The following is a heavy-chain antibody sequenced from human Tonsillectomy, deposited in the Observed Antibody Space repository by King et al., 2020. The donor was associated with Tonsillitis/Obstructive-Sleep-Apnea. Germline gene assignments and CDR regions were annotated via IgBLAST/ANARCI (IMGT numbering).Heavy chain of an antibody. D-gene: IGHD2-2*01. CDR2: ISWDSNNI. J-gene: IGHJ6*03. CDR1: GFTFDDYA. V-gene: IGHV3-9*01. Sequence: GGGLVQPGRSLRLSCAASGFTFDDYAVHWVRQAPGKGLEWISGISWDSNNIGYADSVKGRFTISRDNAKNSLYLQMNSLRAEDTALYYCAKAAGPIVVVSVANRAQVLSFYMDVWGKGNTVTVS. CDR3: AKAAGPIVVVSVANRAQVLSFYMDV.